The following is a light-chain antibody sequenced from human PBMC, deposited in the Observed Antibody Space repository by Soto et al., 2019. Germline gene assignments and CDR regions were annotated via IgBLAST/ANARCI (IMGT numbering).Light chain of an antibody. J-gene: IGLJ2*01. Sequence: QSVLTQPPSVSGAPGQRVTISCTGSSSNIGARHDVHWYQQLPGTAPKLVIYGNSNRPSGVPDRFSGSKSGTSASLAITGLRAEEEADYYCQSYDYSLSGWVFGGGTKVTVL. CDR1: SSNIGARHD. V-gene: IGLV1-40*01. CDR3: QSYDYSLSGWV. CDR2: GNS.